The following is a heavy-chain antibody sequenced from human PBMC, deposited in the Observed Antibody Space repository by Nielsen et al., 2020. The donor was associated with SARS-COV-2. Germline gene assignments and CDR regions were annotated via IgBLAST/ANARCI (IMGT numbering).Heavy chain of an antibody. Sequence: SETLSLTCTVSGGSISSSSYYWGWIRQPPGKGLEWIGSIYYSGSTYYNPSLKSRVTISVDTSKNQFSLKLSSVTAADTAVYYCARQPISNGWYSGWYYGMDVWGQGTTVTVSS. CDR2: IYYSGST. CDR3: ARQPISNGWYSGWYYGMDV. CDR1: GGSISSSSYY. J-gene: IGHJ6*02. D-gene: IGHD6-19*01. V-gene: IGHV4-39*01.